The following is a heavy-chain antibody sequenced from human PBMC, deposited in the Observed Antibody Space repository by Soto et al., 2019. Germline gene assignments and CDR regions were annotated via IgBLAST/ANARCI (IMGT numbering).Heavy chain of an antibody. CDR2: ISYDGSNK. J-gene: IGHJ6*03. CDR3: AKDFRSYYYYYMDV. V-gene: IGHV3-30*18. Sequence: PGGSLRLSCAASGFTFCSYGMHWVRQAPGKGLEWVAVISYDGSNKYYADSVEGRFTISRDNSKNTLYLQMNSLRAEDTAVYYCAKDFRSYYYYYMDVWGKGTTVTVSS. CDR1: GFTFCSYG.